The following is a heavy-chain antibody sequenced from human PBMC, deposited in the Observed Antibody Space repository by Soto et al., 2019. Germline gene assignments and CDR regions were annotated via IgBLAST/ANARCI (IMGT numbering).Heavy chain of an antibody. V-gene: IGHV3-23*01. CDR3: AKGGRYRYYYGSGSYPMDV. J-gene: IGHJ6*02. CDR2: ISGSGGST. CDR1: GFTFSSYA. Sequence: PGGSLRLSCAASGFTFSSYAMSWVRQAPGKGLEWVSAISGSGGSTYYADSVKGRFTISRDNSKNTLYLQMNSLRAEDTAVYYCAKGGRYRYYYGSGSYPMDVWGQGTTVTVSS. D-gene: IGHD3-10*01.